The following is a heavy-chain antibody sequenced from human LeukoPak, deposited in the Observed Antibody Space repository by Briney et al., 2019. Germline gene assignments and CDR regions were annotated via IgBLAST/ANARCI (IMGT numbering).Heavy chain of an antibody. Sequence: ASVKVSCKASGYTFTGYYMHWVRQAPGQGLEWMGRINPNSGGTNYAQKFQGRVTMTRDTSISTAYMELSRPRSDDTAVYYCARDIVVVVAANYYYYYMDVWGKGTTVTVSS. D-gene: IGHD2-15*01. CDR2: INPNSGGT. J-gene: IGHJ6*03. V-gene: IGHV1-2*06. CDR3: ARDIVVVVAANYYYYYMDV. CDR1: GYTFTGYY.